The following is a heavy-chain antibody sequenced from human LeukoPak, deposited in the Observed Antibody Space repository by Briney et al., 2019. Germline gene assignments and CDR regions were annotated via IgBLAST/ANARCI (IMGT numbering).Heavy chain of an antibody. D-gene: IGHD3-10*01. CDR2: IYSGGST. V-gene: IGHV3-53*01. Sequence: GGSLRLSCAASGFTVSSNYMSWVRQAPGKGLEWVSVIYSGGSTYYADSVKGRFTISRDNSKNTLYLQMNSLRAEDTAVYYCARVNGGSGSSYFDYWGQGTLVTVSS. J-gene: IGHJ4*02. CDR3: ARVNGGSGSSYFDY. CDR1: GFTVSSNY.